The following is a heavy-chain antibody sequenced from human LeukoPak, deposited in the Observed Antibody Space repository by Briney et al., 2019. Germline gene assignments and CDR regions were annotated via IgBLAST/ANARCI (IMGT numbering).Heavy chain of an antibody. CDR2: INPNSGGT. CDR3: ARVDVPRVPYYYYMDV. V-gene: IGHV1-2*02. Sequence: ASVKDSCKASGYTFTGYYMHWVRQAPGQGLEWMGWINPNSGGTNYALRFQGRVTMTRDTSISTAYMELRSLRSDDTAVYYCARVDVPRVPYYYYMDVWGKGTTVTVSS. J-gene: IGHJ6*03. D-gene: IGHD2-2*03. CDR1: GYTFTGYY.